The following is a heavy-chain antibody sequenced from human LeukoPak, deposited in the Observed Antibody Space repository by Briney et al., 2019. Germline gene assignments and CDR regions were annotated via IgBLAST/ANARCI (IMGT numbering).Heavy chain of an antibody. CDR1: GFTFSSYA. V-gene: IGHV3-23*01. J-gene: IGHJ5*02. CDR2: ISGSGGST. D-gene: IGHD2-8*01. Sequence: PGGSLRLSCAASGFTFSSYAMSWVRQAPGKGLEWVSAISGSGGSTYYVDSVKGRFTISRDNSKNTLYLQMNSLRAEDTAVYYCAKTLQYCTNGVCYPDWFDPWGQGTLVTVSS. CDR3: AKTLQYCTNGVCYPDWFDP.